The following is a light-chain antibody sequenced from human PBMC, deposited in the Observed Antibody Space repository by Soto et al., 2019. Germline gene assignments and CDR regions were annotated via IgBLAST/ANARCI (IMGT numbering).Light chain of an antibody. CDR1: QSISSW. Sequence: DILMTQSPSTLSASVGDRVTITCRASQSISSWLAWYQQKPGKAPKLLIYKASSLESEVPSRFTGSGSGTEFTLTISSLRPDDFATYYWQQYNSYSSTWTFGQGTKVEIK. J-gene: IGKJ1*01. V-gene: IGKV1-5*03. CDR3: QQYNSYSSTWT. CDR2: KAS.